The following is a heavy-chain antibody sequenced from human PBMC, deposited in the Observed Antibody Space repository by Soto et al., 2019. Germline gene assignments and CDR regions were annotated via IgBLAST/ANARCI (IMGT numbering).Heavy chain of an antibody. CDR2: IYYSGST. CDR3: ASLIAAAGTSYYYYGMDV. CDR1: GGSISSYY. Sequence: QVQMQESGPGLVKHSETLSLTCTVSGGSISSYYRSWIRQPPGKGLESIGYIYYSGSTNYNPSLKSRVTLSVDTSKNQFSLKLSSVTAADTAVYYCASLIAAAGTSYYYYGMDVWGQGTTVTVSS. V-gene: IGHV4-59*08. D-gene: IGHD6-13*01. J-gene: IGHJ6*02.